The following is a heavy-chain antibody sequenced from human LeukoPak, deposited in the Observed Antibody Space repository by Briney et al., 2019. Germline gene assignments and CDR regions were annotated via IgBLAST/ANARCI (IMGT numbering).Heavy chain of an antibody. D-gene: IGHD1-1*01. J-gene: IGHJ6*03. V-gene: IGHV1-18*01. Sequence: ASVKVSCKASGYTFTSYGISWVRQAPGQGLEWMGWISVYNGNTNYAQKLQGRVTMTTDTSTSTAYMELRSLRSEDTAVYYCARVAPNWNDYYYYMDVWGKGTTVTISS. CDR2: ISVYNGNT. CDR3: ARVAPNWNDYYYYMDV. CDR1: GYTFTSYG.